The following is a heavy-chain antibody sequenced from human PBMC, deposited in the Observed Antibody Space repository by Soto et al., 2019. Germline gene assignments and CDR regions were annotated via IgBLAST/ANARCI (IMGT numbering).Heavy chain of an antibody. D-gene: IGHD3-16*02. V-gene: IGHV1-18*01. CDR2: ISAYNGNT. CDR1: GYTXTSYG. Sequence: SXKVSFKASGYTXTSYGISLVRQAPGQGLEWMGWISAYNGNTNYAQKLQGRFTMTTDKSTSTAYMELRRLRSDDTDVYYCARDRGTYYDYVWGSYRYPFDYWGQGTLGTVS. J-gene: IGHJ4*02. CDR3: ARDRGTYYDYVWGSYRYPFDY.